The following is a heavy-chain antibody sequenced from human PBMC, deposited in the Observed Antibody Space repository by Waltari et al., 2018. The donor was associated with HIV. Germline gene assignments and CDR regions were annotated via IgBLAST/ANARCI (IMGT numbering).Heavy chain of an antibody. CDR1: GYNLTGYH. CDR2: INPNSGGT. D-gene: IGHD6-6*01. V-gene: IGHV1-2*02. CDR3: ATALYSSSSAGSIDY. J-gene: IGHJ4*02. Sequence: QVQLVQSGAEVTKPGGSVKVSCKASGYNLTGYHKHGVRPAPGQGIEWMGWINPNSGGTNYAQKFQGRVTMTRDTSISTAYMELSRLRSDDTAVYYCATALYSSSSAGSIDYWGQGTLVTVSS.